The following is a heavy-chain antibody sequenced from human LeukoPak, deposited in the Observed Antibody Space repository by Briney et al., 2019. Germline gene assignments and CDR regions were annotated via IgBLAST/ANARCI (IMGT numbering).Heavy chain of an antibody. D-gene: IGHD5-24*01. CDR1: GYTFTSYA. CDR2: INTNTGNP. J-gene: IGHJ4*02. Sequence: ASVKVSCKASGYTFTSYAMNWVRQAPGQGLEWMGWINTNTGNPTYAQGFTGRFVFSLDTSVSTAYLQISSLKAEDTAVYYCARVRRDGYNSGIHFDYWGQGTLVTVSS. CDR3: ARVRRDGYNSGIHFDY. V-gene: IGHV7-4-1*02.